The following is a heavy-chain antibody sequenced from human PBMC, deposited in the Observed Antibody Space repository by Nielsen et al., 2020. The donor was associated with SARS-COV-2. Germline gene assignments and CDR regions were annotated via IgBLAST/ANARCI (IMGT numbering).Heavy chain of an antibody. CDR2: INPSGGST. Sequence: ASVKVSCKASGGTFSSYAISWVRQAPGQGLEWMGIINPSGGSTSYAQKFQGRVTITRDTSASTAYMELSSLRSEDTAVYYCARWAGLPDYWGQGTLVTVSS. J-gene: IGHJ4*02. CDR1: GGTFSSYA. V-gene: IGHV1-46*01. CDR3: ARWAGLPDY. D-gene: IGHD6-19*01.